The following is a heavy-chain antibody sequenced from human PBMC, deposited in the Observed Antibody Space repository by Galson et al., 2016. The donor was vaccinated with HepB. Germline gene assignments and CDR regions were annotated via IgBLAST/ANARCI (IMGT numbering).Heavy chain of an antibody. J-gene: IGHJ3*01. Sequence: SLRLSCAASGFTFDDHAMHWVRQGPGKGLEWVSGISWDSGSIEYADSVKGRLTISRDNAKKSLYLQMNNLRVEDTAFYYCARDFDSGDVGFDAFDFWGQGTMVTVSS. CDR2: ISWDSGSI. V-gene: IGHV3-9*01. D-gene: IGHD3-10*01. CDR1: GFTFDDHA. CDR3: ARDFDSGDVGFDAFDF.